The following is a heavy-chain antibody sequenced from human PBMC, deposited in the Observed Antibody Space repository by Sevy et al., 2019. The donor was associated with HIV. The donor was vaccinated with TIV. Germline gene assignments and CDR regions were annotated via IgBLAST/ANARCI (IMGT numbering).Heavy chain of an antibody. Sequence: GGSLRLSCAASGFAFSTFSMNWVRQAPGKGLEWVSYISDTSTTIYYADSVKGRFTISRDNAKNSLFLQMNGLRDEDTAVYYCARAPNWEFATMASLDAFDFWGQGTMVTVSS. D-gene: IGHD5-12*01. J-gene: IGHJ3*01. CDR2: ISDTSTTI. CDR3: ARAPNWEFATMASLDAFDF. V-gene: IGHV3-48*02. CDR1: GFAFSTFS.